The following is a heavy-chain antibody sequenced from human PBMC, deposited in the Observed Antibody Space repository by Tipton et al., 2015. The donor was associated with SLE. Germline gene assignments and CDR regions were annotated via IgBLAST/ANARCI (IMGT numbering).Heavy chain of an antibody. CDR3: ARGIAAAGT. CDR2: INHSGST. J-gene: IGHJ5*02. CDR1: GGSFSGYY. V-gene: IGHV4-34*01. Sequence: AGLVKPSETLSLTCAVYGGSFSGYYWSWIRQPPGKGLEWIGEINHSGSTNYNPSLKGRVTISVDTSKNQFSLKLSSVTAADTAVYYCARGIAAAGTWGQGTLVTVSS. D-gene: IGHD6-13*01.